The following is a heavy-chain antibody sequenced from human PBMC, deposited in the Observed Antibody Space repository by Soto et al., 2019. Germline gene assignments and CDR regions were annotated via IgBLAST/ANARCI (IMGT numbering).Heavy chain of an antibody. J-gene: IGHJ6*02. CDR3: ARAPDYYYYGMDV. Sequence: PGGSLRLSCAASGFTFSSYAMSWVRQAPGKGLEWVSYISSSGSTIYYADSVKGRFTISRDNAKNSLYLQMNSLRAEDTAVYYCARAPDYYYYGMDVWGQGTTVTVSS. V-gene: IGHV3-48*03. CDR2: ISSSGSTI. CDR1: GFTFSSYA.